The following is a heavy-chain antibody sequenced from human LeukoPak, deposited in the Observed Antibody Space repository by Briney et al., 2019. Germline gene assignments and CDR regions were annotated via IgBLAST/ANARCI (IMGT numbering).Heavy chain of an antibody. CDR1: EFSFRTYA. Sequence: GGSLRLSCTTSEFSFRTYAMTWVRQAPGKGLEWVSTISVDDQGSTYYTDSVKGRFTISRDNSKNTLYLQMNSLRAEDTAVYYCASDLYYYDLSLGSFQHWGQGTLVTVSS. D-gene: IGHD3-22*01. CDR3: ASDLYYYDLSLGSFQH. CDR2: ISVDDQGST. J-gene: IGHJ1*01. V-gene: IGHV3-23*01.